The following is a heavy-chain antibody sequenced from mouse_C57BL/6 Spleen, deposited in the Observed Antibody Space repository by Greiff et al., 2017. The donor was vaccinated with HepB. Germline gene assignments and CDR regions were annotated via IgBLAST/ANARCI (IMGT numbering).Heavy chain of an antibody. CDR1: GYTFTDYE. CDR3: TRGGSSPAWFAY. Sequence: VKLVESGAELVRPGASVTLSCKASGYTFTDYEMHWVKQTPVHGLEWIGAIDPETGGTAYNQKFKGKAILTADKSSSTAYMELRSLTSEDSAVYYCTRGGSSPAWFAYWGQGTLVTVSA. J-gene: IGHJ3*01. D-gene: IGHD1-1*01. V-gene: IGHV1-15*01. CDR2: IDPETGGT.